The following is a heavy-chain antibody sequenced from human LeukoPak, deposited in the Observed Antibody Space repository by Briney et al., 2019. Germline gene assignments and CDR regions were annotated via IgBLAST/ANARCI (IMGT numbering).Heavy chain of an antibody. D-gene: IGHD6-6*01. Sequence: GGSLGLSCAASGFTFSSYEMNWVRQAPGKGLEWVSYISSGRTIYYADSVKGRFTISRDNAKNSLYLQMNSLRAEDTAVYYCARLYSSSSGKAFDIWGQGTMVTVSS. CDR3: ARLYSSSSGKAFDI. CDR1: GFTFSSYE. CDR2: ISSGRTI. V-gene: IGHV3-48*03. J-gene: IGHJ3*02.